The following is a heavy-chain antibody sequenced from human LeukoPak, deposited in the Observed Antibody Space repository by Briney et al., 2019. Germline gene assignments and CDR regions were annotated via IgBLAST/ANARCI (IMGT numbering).Heavy chain of an antibody. CDR3: ARARPAITIFGVVHGYFDY. Sequence: ASLKVSCKVSGYPFTAGAFSWVRQAPGQGLEWMGRIIPILGTANYAQKFQGRVTITTDESTSTAYMELSSLRSEDTAVYYCARARPAITIFGVVHGYFDYWGQGTLVTVSS. CDR1: GYPFTAGA. V-gene: IGHV1-69*11. J-gene: IGHJ4*02. D-gene: IGHD3-3*01. CDR2: IIPILGTA.